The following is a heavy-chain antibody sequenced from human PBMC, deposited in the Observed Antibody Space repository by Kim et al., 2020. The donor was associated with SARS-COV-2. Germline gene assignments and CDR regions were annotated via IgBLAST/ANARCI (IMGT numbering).Heavy chain of an antibody. Sequence: SETLSLTCTVSGGSISSSSYYWGWIRQPPGKGLEWIGSIYYSGSTYYNPSLKSRVTISVDTSKNQFSLKLSSVTAADTAVYYCARQVDSGSPFDYWGQGTLVTVSS. CDR2: IYYSGST. V-gene: IGHV4-39*01. J-gene: IGHJ4*02. D-gene: IGHD1-26*01. CDR3: ARQVDSGSPFDY. CDR1: GGSISSSSYY.